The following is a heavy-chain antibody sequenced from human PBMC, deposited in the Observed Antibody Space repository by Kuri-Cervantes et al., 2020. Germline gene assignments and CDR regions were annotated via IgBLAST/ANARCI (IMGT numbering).Heavy chain of an antibody. CDR3: ARDGGLGGSLEWLPSPFDY. J-gene: IGHJ4*01. Sequence: GESLKISCKGSGYSFTSYWIGWVRQMPGKGLEWMGIIYPGDSDTRYSPSFQGQVTISRDNSKNTLYLQMNSLRAEDTAVYYCARDGGLGGSLEWLPSPFDYWGHGTLVTVSS. CDR1: GYSFTSYW. D-gene: IGHD3-3*01. CDR2: IYPGDSDT. V-gene: IGHV5-51*01.